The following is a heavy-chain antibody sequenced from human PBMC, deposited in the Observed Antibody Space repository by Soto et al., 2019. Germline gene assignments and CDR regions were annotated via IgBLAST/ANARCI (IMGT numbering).Heavy chain of an antibody. V-gene: IGHV3-7*01. CDR2: IKQDGSEK. CDR1: GFTFSSYW. Sequence: PGGSLRLSCAASGFTFSSYWMSWVRQAPGKGLEWVANIKQDGSEKYYVDSVKGRFTISRDNAKNSLYLQMNSLRAEDTAVYYCAGDLLAYYYDRSLWYFDYWGQGTLVTVSS. D-gene: IGHD3-22*01. CDR3: AGDLLAYYYDRSLWYFDY. J-gene: IGHJ4*02.